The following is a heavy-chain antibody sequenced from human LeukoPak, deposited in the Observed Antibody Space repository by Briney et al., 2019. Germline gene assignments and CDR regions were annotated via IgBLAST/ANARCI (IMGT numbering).Heavy chain of an antibody. CDR3: ARGLRRGEGAHGVDP. V-gene: IGHV4-34*01. CDR1: GGSFSGYY. D-gene: IGHD1-26*01. CDR2: INHSGST. Sequence: SETLSLTCAVYGGSFSGYYWSWIRQPPGKGLEWIGEINHSGSTNYNPSLKSRVTISVDTSKNQFSLKLSSVTAADTAVYYCARGLRRGEGAHGVDPWGQGTLVTVSS. J-gene: IGHJ5*02.